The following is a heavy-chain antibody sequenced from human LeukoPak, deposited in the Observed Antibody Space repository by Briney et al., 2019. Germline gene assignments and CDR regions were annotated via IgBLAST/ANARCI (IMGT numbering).Heavy chain of an antibody. CDR1: GGSISSYY. CDR2: IYYSGST. CDR3: ARANYYDSSGPNWFDP. J-gene: IGHJ5*02. Sequence: SETLSLTCTVSGGSISSYYWSWIRQPPGKGLEWIGYIYYSGSTNYNPSLKSRVTISVDTSKNQFSLKLSSVTAADTAVYYCARANYYDSSGPNWFDPWGQGTLVTVSS. D-gene: IGHD3-22*01. V-gene: IGHV4-59*01.